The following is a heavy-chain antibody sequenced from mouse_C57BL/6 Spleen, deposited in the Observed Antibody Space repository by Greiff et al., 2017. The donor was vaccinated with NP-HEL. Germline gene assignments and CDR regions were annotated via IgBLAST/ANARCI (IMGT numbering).Heavy chain of an antibody. CDR1: GFTFSDYY. Sequence: EVKLVESEGGLVQPGSSMKLSCTASGFTFSDYYMAWVRQVPEKGLEWVANINYDGSSTYYLDSLKSRFIISRDNAKNILYLQMSSLKSEDTATYYCARYKDYYYAMDYWGQGTSVTVSS. CDR2: INYDGSST. CDR3: ARYKDYYYAMDY. J-gene: IGHJ4*01. V-gene: IGHV5-16*01. D-gene: IGHD1-3*01.